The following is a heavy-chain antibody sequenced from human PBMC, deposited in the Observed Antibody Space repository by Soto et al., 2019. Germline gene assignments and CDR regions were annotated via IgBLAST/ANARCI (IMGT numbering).Heavy chain of an antibody. Sequence: GGSLRLSCVASGFTFSDYYMTWIRQAPGKGLEWVSHISDSGTSIYYADSVKGRFTISRDNANKSLYLHMNSLRVEDTAVYYSARDKAFVASGFFDPWGQGTLVTVSS. CDR1: GFTFSDYY. J-gene: IGHJ5*02. V-gene: IGHV3-11*01. CDR2: ISDSGTSI. CDR3: ARDKAFVASGFFDP. D-gene: IGHD3-22*01.